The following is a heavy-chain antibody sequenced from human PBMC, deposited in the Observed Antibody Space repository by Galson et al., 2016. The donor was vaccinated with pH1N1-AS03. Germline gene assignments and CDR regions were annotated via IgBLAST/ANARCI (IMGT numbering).Heavy chain of an antibody. V-gene: IGHV1-24*01. CDR1: GYTLTELS. CDR3: ATGLSLAGNSYEYYEVDV. D-gene: IGHD4-23*01. Sequence: SVKASCKVSGYTLTELSMHWVRQGPGKGLEWMGGFDPDDGEAIYAQKFQGRVTLTVDESTGTAYMEVSSLKSEDTAVYYCATGLSLAGNSYEYYEVDVWGQGTTVIVSS. CDR2: FDPDDGEA. J-gene: IGHJ6*02.